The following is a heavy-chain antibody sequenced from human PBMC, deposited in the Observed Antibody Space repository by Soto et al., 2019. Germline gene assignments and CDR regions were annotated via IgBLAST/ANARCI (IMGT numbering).Heavy chain of an antibody. V-gene: IGHV3-21*01. CDR3: ARVFPPRGYFDWLPNDAFDI. D-gene: IGHD3-9*01. Sequence: LRLSCAASGFTFSSYSMNWVRQAPGKGLEWVSSISSSSSYIYYADSVEGRFTISRDNAKNSLYLQMNSLRAEDTAVYYCARVFPPRGYFDWLPNDAFDIWGQGTMVTVSS. CDR1: GFTFSSYS. J-gene: IGHJ3*02. CDR2: ISSSSSYI.